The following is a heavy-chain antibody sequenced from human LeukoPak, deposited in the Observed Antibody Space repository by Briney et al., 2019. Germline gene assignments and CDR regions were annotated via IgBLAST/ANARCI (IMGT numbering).Heavy chain of an antibody. CDR1: GFTFSSYA. J-gene: IGHJ4*02. D-gene: IGHD3-16*02. V-gene: IGHV3-7*01. Sequence: AGGSLRLSCAASGFTFSSYAMSWVRQAPGKGPEWVASIKDDGSAQFYVDSLEGRFTISRDNAKNTLYLQMDTMRVEDTAVYYCARHIVGEQNFDYWSQGTLVTVSS. CDR2: IKDDGSAQ. CDR3: ARHIVGEQNFDY.